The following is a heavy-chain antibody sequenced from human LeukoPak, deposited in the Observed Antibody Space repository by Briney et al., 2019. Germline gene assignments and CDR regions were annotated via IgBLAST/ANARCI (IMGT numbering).Heavy chain of an antibody. CDR3: AKDKARVYNGGDAFDI. CDR2: ISGSGGST. J-gene: IGHJ3*02. Sequence: GGSLRLSSAASGFTFSSYAMSWVRQAPGKGLEWVSAISGSGGSTYYADSVKGRFTISRDNSKNTLYLQMNSLRAEDTAVYYCAKDKARVYNGGDAFDIWGQGTMVTVSS. CDR1: GFTFSSYA. D-gene: IGHD1-1*01. V-gene: IGHV3-23*01.